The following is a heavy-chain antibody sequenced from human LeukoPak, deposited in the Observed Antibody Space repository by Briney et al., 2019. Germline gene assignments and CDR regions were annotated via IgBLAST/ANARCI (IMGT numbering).Heavy chain of an antibody. Sequence: SETLSLTCAVYGGSFSGYYWSWIRQPPGKGLEWIGEINHSGSTNYNPSLKSRVTISVDTSKNQFSLKLSSVTAADTAVYYCARGLGACYMDVWGKGTTVTVSS. J-gene: IGHJ6*03. CDR2: INHSGST. CDR1: GGSFSGYY. V-gene: IGHV4-34*01. D-gene: IGHD3-10*01. CDR3: ARGLGACYMDV.